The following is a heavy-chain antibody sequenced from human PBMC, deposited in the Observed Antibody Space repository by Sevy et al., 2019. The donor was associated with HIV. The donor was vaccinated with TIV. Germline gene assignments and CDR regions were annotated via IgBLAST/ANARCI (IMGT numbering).Heavy chain of an antibody. CDR2: ISTSSSSI. J-gene: IGHJ4*02. Sequence: GGSLRLSCAASGFSFSGYSMNWVRQAPGKGLEWVSYISTSSSSIHYADAMKGRFTASSANAKNSLYLQMNNLGDEDTSFYYCAGDPGFWYFDFWGRGTLVTVSS. CDR1: GFSFSGYS. V-gene: IGHV3-48*02. D-gene: IGHD3-3*01. CDR3: AGDPGFWYFDF.